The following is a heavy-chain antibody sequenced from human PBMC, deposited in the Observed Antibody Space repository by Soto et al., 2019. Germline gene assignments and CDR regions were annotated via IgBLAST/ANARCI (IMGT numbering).Heavy chain of an antibody. Sequence: QVQLQESGPGLVKPSETLSLTCTVSGGSISSYYWSWIRQPPGKGLEWIGYIYYSGSTNYNPSLKRAGSIAVDPSKNQFPLKVSSVPAADTAVYYCARVGYSGYGEYFDYWGQGTLVTVSS. D-gene: IGHD5-12*01. V-gene: IGHV4-59*08. J-gene: IGHJ4*02. CDR2: IYYSGST. CDR1: GGSISSYY. CDR3: ARVGYSGYGEYFDY.